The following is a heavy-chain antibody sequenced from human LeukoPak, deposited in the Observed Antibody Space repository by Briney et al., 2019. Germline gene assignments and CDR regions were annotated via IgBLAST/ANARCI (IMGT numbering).Heavy chain of an antibody. V-gene: IGHV3-48*02. CDR2: ISRSSSSK. J-gene: IGHJ4*02. Sequence: GGSLRLSCAASGXTFSSYSMNWVRQAPGKGQEWVAYISRSSSSKHYADSVKGRFTISRDNAKNSLYLQMSSLRDEGTAVYYCVREDPSEYGSIDYWGQGTLVTVSS. CDR3: VREDPSEYGSIDY. CDR1: GXTFSSYS. D-gene: IGHD3-10*01.